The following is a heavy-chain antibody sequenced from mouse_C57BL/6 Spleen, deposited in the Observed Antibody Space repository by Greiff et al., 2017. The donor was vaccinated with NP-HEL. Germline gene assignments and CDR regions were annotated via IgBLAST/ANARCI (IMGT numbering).Heavy chain of an antibody. D-gene: IGHD1-1*01. CDR1: GYTFTSYG. Sequence: VQLQQSGAELARPGASVKLSCKASGYTFTSYGISWVKQRTGQGLEWIGEIYPRSGNTYYNEKFKGKATLTADKSSSTAYMELRSLTSEDSAVYFVARLGPLIYYYCSSPYWYFDVWGTGTTVTVSS. J-gene: IGHJ1*03. V-gene: IGHV1-81*01. CDR2: IYPRSGNT. CDR3: ARLGPLIYYYCSSPYWYFDV.